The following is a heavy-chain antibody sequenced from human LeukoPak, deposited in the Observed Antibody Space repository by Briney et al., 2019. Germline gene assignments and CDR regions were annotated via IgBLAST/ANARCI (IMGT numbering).Heavy chain of an antibody. V-gene: IGHV4-38-2*02. CDR2: IYHSGST. Sequence: PSETLSLTCTVSGYSISSGYYWGWIRQPPGKGLEWIGSIYHSGSTYYNPSLKSRVTISVDTSKNQFSLKLSSVTAADTAVYYCARESWSYASKFHYWGQGTLVTVSS. D-gene: IGHD3-16*01. CDR1: GYSISSGYY. J-gene: IGHJ4*02. CDR3: ARESWSYASKFHY.